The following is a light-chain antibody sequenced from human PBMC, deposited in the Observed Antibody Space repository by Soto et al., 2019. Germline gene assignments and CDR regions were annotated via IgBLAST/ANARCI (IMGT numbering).Light chain of an antibody. CDR1: QSISRY. CDR3: EQSYSTPRLFT. Sequence: DIQMTQSPSSLSASVGDRVTITCRASQSISRYLNWYQQKPGKAPKLLIYAASRLQSGVPSRFSERGSGPDFTLTISSLQPEDPATYYCEQSYSTPRLFTFGHGTHLEI. J-gene: IGKJ2*01. V-gene: IGKV1-39*01. CDR2: AAS.